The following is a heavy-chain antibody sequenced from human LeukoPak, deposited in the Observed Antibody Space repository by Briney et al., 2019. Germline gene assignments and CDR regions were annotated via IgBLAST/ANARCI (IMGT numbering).Heavy chain of an antibody. CDR1: GYTFISYY. CDR3: ARGRGYSYGYKGDFDY. V-gene: IGHV1-2*02. J-gene: IGHJ4*02. CDR2: INPNSGDT. D-gene: IGHD5-18*01. Sequence: ASVKVSCKTSGYTFISYYMHWVRQAPGQGLEWMGWINPNSGDTNYAQKFQGRVTMTRDTSISTAYMELSSLTSEDTAVYYCARGRGYSYGYKGDFDYWGQGTLVTVSS.